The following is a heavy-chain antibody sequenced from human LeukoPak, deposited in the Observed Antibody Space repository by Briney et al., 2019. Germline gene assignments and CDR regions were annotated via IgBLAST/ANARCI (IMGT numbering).Heavy chain of an antibody. Sequence: GESLKISCKGSGYSFTSYWIGWVRQMPGKGLEWMGIIYPGDSDTRYSPSFQGQVTISADKSISTAYLQWSSLKASDTAMYYCAVSLPGGVYGDYEAKWFDPWGQGTLVIVSS. CDR1: GYSFTSYW. D-gene: IGHD4-17*01. CDR3: AVSLPGGVYGDYEAKWFDP. V-gene: IGHV5-51*01. J-gene: IGHJ5*02. CDR2: IYPGDSDT.